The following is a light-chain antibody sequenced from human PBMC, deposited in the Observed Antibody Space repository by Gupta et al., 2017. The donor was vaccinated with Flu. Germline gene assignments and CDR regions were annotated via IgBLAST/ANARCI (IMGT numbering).Light chain of an antibody. CDR1: QSISSC. CDR2: NAS. V-gene: IGKV1-5*03. J-gene: IGKJ3*01. CDR3: QQYNSYPFT. Sequence: DIQLHHSPSTLSASVGDRVTITCRASQSISSCLAWFQQKPGKAPKLLIYNASSLESGVPSRFSGSGSGTDFTLTISSLQPDDFATYYCQQYNSYPFTFGHGTKVDIK.